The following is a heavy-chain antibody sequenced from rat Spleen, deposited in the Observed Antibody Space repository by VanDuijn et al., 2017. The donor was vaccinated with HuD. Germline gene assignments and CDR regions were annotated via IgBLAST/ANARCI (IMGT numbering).Heavy chain of an antibody. Sequence: EVQLVESGGGLVQPGRSLKLSCAASGFTFSDYYMAWVRQAPTKGLEWVTSITTGDINTYYRDSVKGRFTISRDNAKTTLYLQMNGLRSEDTATYFCTGGTTPYYFDYWGQGVMVTVSS. CDR1: GFTFSDYY. J-gene: IGHJ2*01. D-gene: IGHD1-10*01. CDR3: TGGTTPYYFDY. CDR2: ITTGDINT. V-gene: IGHV5-25*01.